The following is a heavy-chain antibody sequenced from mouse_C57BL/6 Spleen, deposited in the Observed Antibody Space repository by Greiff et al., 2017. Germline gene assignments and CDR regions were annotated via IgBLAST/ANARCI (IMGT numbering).Heavy chain of an antibody. Sequence: QVQLQQPGAELVRPGSSVKLSCKASGYTFTSYWMHWVKQRPIQGLEWIGNIDPSDSETHYNQKFKDKATLTVDKSSSTDYMQLSSLTSEDSAVYYCARYDYHWYFDVWGTGTTVTVSS. CDR3: ARYDYHWYFDV. CDR1: GYTFTSYW. D-gene: IGHD2-4*01. J-gene: IGHJ1*03. V-gene: IGHV1-52*01. CDR2: IDPSDSET.